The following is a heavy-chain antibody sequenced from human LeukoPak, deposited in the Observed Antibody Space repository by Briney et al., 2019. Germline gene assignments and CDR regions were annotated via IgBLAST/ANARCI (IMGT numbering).Heavy chain of an antibody. Sequence: ASVKVSCKASGYTFTSYAMNWVRQAPGQGLEWMGWISAYNGNTNYAQKLQGRVTMTTDTSTSTAYMELRSLRSDDTAVYYCAREYASSNDYWGQGTLVTVSS. CDR3: AREYASSNDY. V-gene: IGHV1-18*01. CDR2: ISAYNGNT. D-gene: IGHD3-16*02. CDR1: GYTFTSYA. J-gene: IGHJ4*02.